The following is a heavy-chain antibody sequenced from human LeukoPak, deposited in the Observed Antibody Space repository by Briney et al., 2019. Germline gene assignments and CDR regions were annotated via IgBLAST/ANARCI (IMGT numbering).Heavy chain of an antibody. D-gene: IGHD6-19*01. Sequence: ASVKVSCKASGYTFTSYGISWVRQAPGQGLEWMGWISAYNGNTNYAQKLQGRVTMTTDTSTSTAYMELRSLRFDDTAVYYCARDNEQWLVSGWFDPWGQGTLVTVSS. CDR2: ISAYNGNT. V-gene: IGHV1-18*01. CDR1: GYTFTSYG. J-gene: IGHJ5*02. CDR3: ARDNEQWLVSGWFDP.